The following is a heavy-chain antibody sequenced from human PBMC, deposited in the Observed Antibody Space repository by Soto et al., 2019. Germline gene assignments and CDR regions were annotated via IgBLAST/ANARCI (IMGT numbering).Heavy chain of an antibody. Sequence: SETLSLTCAVSGGSISSGGYSWSWIRQPPGKGLEWIGCIYYSGSTYYNPSLKSRVTMSLDTSKNQFSLKLSSVTAADTAVYYCARDSSSWTTGLLDYWGQGTLVTVSS. V-gene: IGHV4-30-4*01. J-gene: IGHJ4*02. D-gene: IGHD6-13*01. CDR3: ARDSSSWTTGLLDY. CDR1: GGSISSGGYS. CDR2: IYYSGST.